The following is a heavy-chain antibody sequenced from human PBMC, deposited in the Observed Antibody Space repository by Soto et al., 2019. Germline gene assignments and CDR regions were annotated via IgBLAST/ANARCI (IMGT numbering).Heavy chain of an antibody. CDR1: GGTFSSYA. CDR3: ASGLAGDSSISYYFDY. CDR2: IIPIFGTA. Sequence: ASVKVSCKASGGTFSSYAISWVRQAPGQGLEWMGGIIPIFGTANYAQKFQGRVTITADESTSTAYMELSSLRSEDTAVYYCASGLAGDSSISYYFDYWGQGTLVTVSS. V-gene: IGHV1-69*13. J-gene: IGHJ4*02. D-gene: IGHD7-27*01.